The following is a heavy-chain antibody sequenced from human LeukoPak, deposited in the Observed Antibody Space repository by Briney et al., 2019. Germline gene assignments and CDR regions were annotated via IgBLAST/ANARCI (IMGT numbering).Heavy chain of an antibody. Sequence: SETLSLTCAVYGGSFSGYYWSWIRQPPGKGVEWMGEINHSGSTNYNPSLSSRVTISVDTSKNQYSLKLSSVTAADTAVYYCARVPAVAGQYYFDYWGQGTLVTVSS. J-gene: IGHJ4*02. CDR1: GGSFSGYY. CDR2: INHSGST. D-gene: IGHD6-19*01. V-gene: IGHV4-34*01. CDR3: ARVPAVAGQYYFDY.